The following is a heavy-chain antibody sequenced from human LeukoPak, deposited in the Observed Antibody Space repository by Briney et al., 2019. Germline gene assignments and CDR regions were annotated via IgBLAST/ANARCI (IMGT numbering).Heavy chain of an antibody. J-gene: IGHJ4*02. CDR1: GFTFSSYS. Sequence: GGSLRLSCAASGFTFSSYSMNWVRQAPGKGLEWVSSISSSSGYIYYADSVKGRFTISRDNAKNSLYLQMNSLRAEDTAVYYCARDPGVPAAVLDYWGQGTLVTVSS. D-gene: IGHD2-2*01. V-gene: IGHV3-21*01. CDR3: ARDPGVPAAVLDY. CDR2: ISSSSGYI.